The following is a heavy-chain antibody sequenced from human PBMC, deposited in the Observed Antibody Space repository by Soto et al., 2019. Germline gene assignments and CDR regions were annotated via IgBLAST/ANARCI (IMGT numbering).Heavy chain of an antibody. J-gene: IGHJ6*02. CDR2: SIPIFGTA. CDR1: GGTFSSYA. Sequence: QVQLVQSGAEVKKPGSSVKVSCKASGGTFSSYAISWVRQAPGQGLEWMGGSIPIFGTANYAQKFQGRVTITADESTSTAYMELSSLRSEDPAVYYCAGPPELTRIYYYYGMDVWGQGTTVTVSS. CDR3: AGPPELTRIYYYYGMDV. V-gene: IGHV1-69*12. D-gene: IGHD1-7*01.